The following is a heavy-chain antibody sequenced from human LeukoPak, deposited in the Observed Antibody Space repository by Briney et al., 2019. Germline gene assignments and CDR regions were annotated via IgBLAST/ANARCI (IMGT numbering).Heavy chain of an antibody. V-gene: IGHV3-74*01. J-gene: IGHJ4*02. Sequence: QSGGSLRLSCAASGFTFSSYWMHWVRQAPGKGLVWVSRINSDGSSTSYADSVKGRFTISRDNAKNSLYLQMNSLRAEDTAVYYCARELRWLVGVFDYWGQGTLVTVSS. CDR2: INSDGSST. CDR1: GFTFSSYW. CDR3: ARELRWLVGVFDY. D-gene: IGHD6-19*01.